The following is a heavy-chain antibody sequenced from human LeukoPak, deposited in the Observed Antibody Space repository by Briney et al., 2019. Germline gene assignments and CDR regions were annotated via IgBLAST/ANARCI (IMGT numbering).Heavy chain of an antibody. D-gene: IGHD2-15*01. Sequence: GASVKVSCKASGYTFNIYAMHWVRQAPGQGLEWMGWINIGNGNTKYSREVEGRVIITRDTSARTAYMELTSLRPEDMAVYYCVRGRGASYHDVLQIWGQGTTLIVSS. CDR1: GYTFNIYA. V-gene: IGHV1-3*03. J-gene: IGHJ3*02. CDR2: INIGNGNT. CDR3: VRGRGASYHDVLQI.